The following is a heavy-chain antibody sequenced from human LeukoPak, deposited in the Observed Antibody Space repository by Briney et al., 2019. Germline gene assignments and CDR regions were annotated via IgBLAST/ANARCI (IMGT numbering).Heavy chain of an antibody. CDR3: ARADYIVVVPAAI. V-gene: IGHV3-30-3*01. D-gene: IGHD2-2*01. J-gene: IGHJ4*02. CDR2: ISYDGSNK. CDR1: GFTFSSYA. Sequence: GGSLRLSCAASGFTFSSYAMPWVRQAPGKGLEWVAVISYDGSNKYYADSVKGRFTISRDNSKNTLYLQMNSLRAEDTAVYYCARADYIVVVPAAIWGQGTLVTVSS.